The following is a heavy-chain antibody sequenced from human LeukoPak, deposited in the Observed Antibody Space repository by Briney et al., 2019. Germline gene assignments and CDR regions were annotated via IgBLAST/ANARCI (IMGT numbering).Heavy chain of an antibody. CDR2: IYYRGST. Sequence: KPSETLSLTCTVSGGSIGSYYWSWIRQPPGKGVEWIGYIYYRGSTNYNPSLKSRVTISIDTSKNQFSLKLSSVTAADTAVYYCASSSIAARPHYYYGTDVWGQGATVTVSS. D-gene: IGHD6-6*01. CDR1: GGSIGSYY. V-gene: IGHV4-59*08. CDR3: ASSSIAARPHYYYGTDV. J-gene: IGHJ6*02.